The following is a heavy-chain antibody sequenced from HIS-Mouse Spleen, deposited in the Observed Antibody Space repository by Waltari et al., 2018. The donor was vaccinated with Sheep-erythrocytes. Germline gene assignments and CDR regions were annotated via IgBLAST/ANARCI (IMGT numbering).Heavy chain of an antibody. CDR2: IGTAGDT. CDR1: GFTFSSYD. Sequence: EVQLVESGGGLVQPGGSLRLSCAASGFTFSSYDMHWVRHATGKGLEWGSAIGTAGDTYYPGSVKGRFTISRENAKNSLYLQMNSLRAGDTAVYYCARANSGSYDDAFDIWGQGTMVTVSS. J-gene: IGHJ3*02. D-gene: IGHD1-26*01. V-gene: IGHV3-13*01. CDR3: ARANSGSYDDAFDI.